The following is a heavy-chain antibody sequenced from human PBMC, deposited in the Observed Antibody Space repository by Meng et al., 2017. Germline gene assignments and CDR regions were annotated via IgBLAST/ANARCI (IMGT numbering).Heavy chain of an antibody. CDR3: ARRGADYGAFDP. Sequence: QVQLQESGPGLVKPAQTLSLTCTVSGGSISSGHYYWSWIRQPPGKGLEWIGYIYYSGSTHYNPSLKSLVIISLDTSKNQFSLKLSSVPAAYTAVYYCARRGADYGAFDPWGQGTLVTVSS. CDR2: IYYSGST. V-gene: IGHV4-30-4*01. J-gene: IGHJ5*02. CDR1: GGSISSGHYY. D-gene: IGHD4/OR15-4a*01.